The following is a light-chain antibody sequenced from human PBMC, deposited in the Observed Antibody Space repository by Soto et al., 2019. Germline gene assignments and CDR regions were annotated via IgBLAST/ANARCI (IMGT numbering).Light chain of an antibody. CDR1: QSISSW. CDR3: QQYNSYST. J-gene: IGKJ1*01. V-gene: IGKV1-5*01. Sequence: DIHMTQSPSTLSASVGYRVTITCRASQSISSWLAWYQQKPGKAPKVLIYDAYALESGVPSRFSGSGSGTEFTLTITSLKPDDFATYYCQQYNSYSTFGQWTKVDIK. CDR2: DAY.